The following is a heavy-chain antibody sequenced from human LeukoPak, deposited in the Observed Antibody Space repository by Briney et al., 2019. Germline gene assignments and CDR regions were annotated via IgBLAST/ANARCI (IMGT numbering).Heavy chain of an antibody. CDR1: GFTFISYA. CDR3: AKGLNYYGSGSPHPYYFDY. V-gene: IGHV3-23*01. D-gene: IGHD3-10*01. CDR2: ISGNGGST. J-gene: IGHJ4*02. Sequence: GGSLRLSCAASGFTFISYAMSWVRQAPGKGLEWVSVISGNGGSTHYADSAKGRFTISRDNSKNTLYLQMSSLRAEDTAVYYCAKGLNYYGSGSPHPYYFDYWGQGTLVTVSS.